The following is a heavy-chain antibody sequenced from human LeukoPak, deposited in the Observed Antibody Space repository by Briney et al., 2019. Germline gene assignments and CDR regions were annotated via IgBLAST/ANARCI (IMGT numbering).Heavy chain of an antibody. J-gene: IGHJ4*02. CDR2: IYYSGST. D-gene: IGHD3-10*01. CDR3: ARTGVETIDY. CDR1: GGSISSSSYY. V-gene: IGHV4-39*01. Sequence: SETLSLTCTVSGGSISSSSYYWGWIRQPPGKGLEWIGSIYYSGSTYYNPSLKSRVTISVDTSKNQFSLKLSSVTAADTAVYYCARTGVETIDYWGQGTLVTVSS.